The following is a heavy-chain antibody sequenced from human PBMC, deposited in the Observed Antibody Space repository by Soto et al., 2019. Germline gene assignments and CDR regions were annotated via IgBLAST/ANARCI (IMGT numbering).Heavy chain of an antibody. Sequence: GSLRLSCAGSVFTFSSYAMSWVRQAPGKGLEWVSAISGSGGSTYYADSVKGRFTISRDNSKNTLYLQMSSLRAEDTAVYYCARDYDSSGYYRSHLDYWGQGTLVTVS. D-gene: IGHD3-22*01. CDR2: ISGSGGST. CDR3: ARDYDSSGYYRSHLDY. V-gene: IGHV3-23*01. CDR1: VFTFSSYA. J-gene: IGHJ4*02.